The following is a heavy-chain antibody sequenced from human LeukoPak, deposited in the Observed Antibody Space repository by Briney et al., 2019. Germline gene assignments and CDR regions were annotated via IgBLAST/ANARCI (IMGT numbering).Heavy chain of an antibody. CDR3: ARGRRIFGVVAPNFDY. J-gene: IGHJ4*02. CDR2: INHSGST. V-gene: IGHV4-34*01. D-gene: IGHD3-3*01. CDR1: GGSFSGYY. Sequence: SSETLSLTCAVYGGSFSGYYWSWIGQPPGKGLEWIGEINHSGSTNYNPSLKSRVTISVDTSKNQSSLKLSSVTAADTAVYYCARGRRIFGVVAPNFDYWGQGTLVTVSS.